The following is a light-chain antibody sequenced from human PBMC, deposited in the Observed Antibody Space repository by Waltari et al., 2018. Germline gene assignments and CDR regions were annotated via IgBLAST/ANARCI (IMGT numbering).Light chain of an antibody. CDR1: SSDIGGYNC. Sequence: QAALTQSPSVSGSPGQSVTISCTGTSSDIGGYNCVSWYQQHPGKAPKFLIYEVNKRPAGVSVRFSGSKSGNTASLTISGLQAEDEADYYCNSYVRGNIFIFGSGTRLTVL. CDR3: NSYVRGNIFI. J-gene: IGLJ1*01. V-gene: IGLV2-8*01. CDR2: EVN.